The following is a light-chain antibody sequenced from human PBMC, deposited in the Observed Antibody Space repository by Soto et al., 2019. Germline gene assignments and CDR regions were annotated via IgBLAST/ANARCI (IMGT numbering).Light chain of an antibody. J-gene: IGLJ1*01. CDR1: SSDVGSFNL. V-gene: IGLV1-51*01. Sequence: QSALTQPASVSGSPGQSITISCTGTSSDVGSFNLVSWYQQLPGTAPKLLIYDDDKRPSGIPDRFSGSKSGTSATLGITGFQTGDEADYYCGSWDSSLSAYVLGPGTKLTVL. CDR2: DDD. CDR3: GSWDSSLSAYV.